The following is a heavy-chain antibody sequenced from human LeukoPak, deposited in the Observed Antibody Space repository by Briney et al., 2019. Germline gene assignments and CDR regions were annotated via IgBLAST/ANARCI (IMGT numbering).Heavy chain of an antibody. CDR3: AIGYYDNSGYYKGDY. J-gene: IGHJ4*02. D-gene: IGHD3-22*01. Sequence: GGSLRLSCVASGFTFSRNAMSWVRQAPGKGLEWVSAISGSGGSTYYADSVKGRFTISRDNSKNSLYLQMNSLRAKDTAVYYCAIGYYDNSGYYKGDYWGQGTLVTVSS. CDR2: ISGSGGST. V-gene: IGHV3-23*01. CDR1: GFTFSRNA.